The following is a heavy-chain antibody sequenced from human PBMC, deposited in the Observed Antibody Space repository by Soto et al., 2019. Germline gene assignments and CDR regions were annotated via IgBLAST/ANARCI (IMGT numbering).Heavy chain of an antibody. D-gene: IGHD3-10*01. CDR1: GGSISSGGYY. J-gene: IGHJ4*02. Sequence: SETLSLTCTVSGGSISSGGYYWSWIRQHPGKGLEWIGYIYYSGSTYYNPSLKSRVTISVDTSKNQFSLKLSSVTAADTAVYYCARLYGSGSYYNYYFDYWGQGTLVTVSS. CDR3: ARLYGSGSYYNYYFDY. V-gene: IGHV4-31*03. CDR2: IYYSGST.